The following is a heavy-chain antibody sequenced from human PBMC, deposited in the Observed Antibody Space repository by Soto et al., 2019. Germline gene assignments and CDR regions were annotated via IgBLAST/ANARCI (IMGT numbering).Heavy chain of an antibody. CDR2: IWYDGSKK. D-gene: IGHD3-3*01. J-gene: IGHJ6*02. Sequence: QVQVVESGGGVVQPGRSLRLSCAASGFTFSSFGMHWVRQAPGKGLEWVSLIWYDGSKKSYGDSVKGRFTISRDNSRNTGYLQMNSLRADDTAVYYGARDASYYSLWSGYYPSRNGMDVWGQGTRVTVSS. CDR1: GFTFSSFG. V-gene: IGHV3-33*01. CDR3: ARDASYYSLWSGYYPSRNGMDV.